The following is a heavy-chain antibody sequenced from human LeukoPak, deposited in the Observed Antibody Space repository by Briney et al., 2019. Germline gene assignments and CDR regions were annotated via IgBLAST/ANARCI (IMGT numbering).Heavy chain of an antibody. V-gene: IGHV4-39*02. CDR1: GGSISSSSYY. J-gene: IGHJ4*02. D-gene: IGHD1-26*01. CDR3: ARDSLGAGTVGATSGY. CDR2: IYYSGST. Sequence: SETLSLTCTVSGGSISSSSYYWGWIRQPPGKGLEWIGSIYYSGSTYYNPSLKSRVTISVDTSKNQFSLRLSSVTAADTAVYYCARDSLGAGTVGATSGYWGQGTLVTVSS.